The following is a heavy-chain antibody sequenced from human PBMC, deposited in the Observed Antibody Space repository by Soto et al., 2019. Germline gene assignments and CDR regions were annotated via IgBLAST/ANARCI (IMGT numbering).Heavy chain of an antibody. J-gene: IGHJ4*02. CDR2: IYYSGTT. CDR1: SDSITSYY. Sequence: SETLSLTCTVSSDSITSYYWGWIRQPPDKGLEWIGYIYYSGTTTYNPSLRNRVAVSVDTSTNQISLRLKSVTAADTGVYFCARHALQNEFDLWGQGAPVTVSS. CDR3: ARHALQNEFDL. V-gene: IGHV4-59*08.